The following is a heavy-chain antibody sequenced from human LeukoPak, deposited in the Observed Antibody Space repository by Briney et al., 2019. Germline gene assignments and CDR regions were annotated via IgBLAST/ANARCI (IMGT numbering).Heavy chain of an antibody. V-gene: IGHV4-39*01. CDR2: IYYSGST. Sequence: PSETLSLTCTVSGGSISSYYWGWIRQPPGKGLEWIGSIYYSGSTYYNPSLKSRVTISVDTSKNQFSLKLSSVTAADTAVYYCASIEEDIVVVPAVDYWGQGTLVTVSS. CDR3: ASIEEDIVVVPAVDY. J-gene: IGHJ4*02. CDR1: GGSISSYY. D-gene: IGHD2-2*01.